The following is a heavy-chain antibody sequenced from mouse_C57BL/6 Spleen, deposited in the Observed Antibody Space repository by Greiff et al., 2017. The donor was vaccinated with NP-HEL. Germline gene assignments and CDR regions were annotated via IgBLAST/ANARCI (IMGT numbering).Heavy chain of an antibody. J-gene: IGHJ1*03. V-gene: IGHV5-12*01. CDR3: ARQYDYGYFDV. CDR2: ISNGGGST. CDR1: GFTFSDYY. D-gene: IGHD2-3*01. Sequence: EVKLMESGGGLVQPGGSLKLSCAASGFTFSDYYMYWVRQTPEKRLEWVAYISNGGGSTYYPDTVKGRFTISRDNAKNTLYLQMSRLKSEDTAMYYCARQYDYGYFDVWGTGTTVTVSS.